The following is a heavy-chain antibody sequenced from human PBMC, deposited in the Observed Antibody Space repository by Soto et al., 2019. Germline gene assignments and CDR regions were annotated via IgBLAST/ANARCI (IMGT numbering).Heavy chain of an antibody. CDR2: ISAYNGNT. CDR3: ARDLDGSGSYYTEY. V-gene: IGHV1-18*01. J-gene: IGHJ4*02. D-gene: IGHD3-10*01. Sequence: ASVQVSCQASFYMFFTDGINCVRQAPGQGLEWMGWISAYNGNTKYAQNLQGRVTMTTDASTSTAYMEMRSLRSDDTAVYYCARDLDGSGSYYTEYWGPGQRVTVS. CDR1: FYMFFTDG.